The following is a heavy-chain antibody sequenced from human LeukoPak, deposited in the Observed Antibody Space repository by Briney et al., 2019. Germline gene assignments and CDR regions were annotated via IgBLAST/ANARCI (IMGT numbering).Heavy chain of an antibody. J-gene: IGHJ6*02. Sequence: GASVKVSCKASGYTFTSYDINWVRQATGQGLEWMGWMNPNSGNTGYAQKFQGRVTMTRNTSISTAYMELSSLRSEDTAVYYCARGRYYDSSGYYFGPYYYYYGMDVWGQGTTVTVSS. CDR3: ARGRYYDSSGYYFGPYYYYYGMDV. CDR1: GYTFTSYD. V-gene: IGHV1-8*01. CDR2: MNPNSGNT. D-gene: IGHD3-22*01.